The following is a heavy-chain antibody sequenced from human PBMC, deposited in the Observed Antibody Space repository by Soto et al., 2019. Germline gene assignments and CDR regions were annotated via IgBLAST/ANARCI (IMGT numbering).Heavy chain of an antibody. Sequence: LRLSCAASGFTFSSYAMSWVRQAPGKGLEWIGYIYYSGSTYYNPSLKSRVTISVDTSKNQFSLKLSSVTAADTAVYYCAREVLPNCSGGSCYRSLFDYWGQGTLVTVSS. V-gene: IGHV4-31*02. CDR3: AREVLPNCSGGSCYRSLFDY. D-gene: IGHD2-15*01. CDR2: IYYSGST. J-gene: IGHJ4*02. CDR1: GFTFSSYA.